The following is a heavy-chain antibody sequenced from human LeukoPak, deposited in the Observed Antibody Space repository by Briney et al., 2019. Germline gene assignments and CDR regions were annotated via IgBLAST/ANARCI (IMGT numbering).Heavy chain of an antibody. Sequence: HTGGSLRLSCAASGFTFSNYAMTWVRQAPGKGLEWVSTISGSGGSTYYADSEKGRFTISRDNSKNTLFLQMNSLRAEDTAVYYCAKGSMLRGFDYWGQGTLVTVSS. D-gene: IGHD3-10*01. CDR1: GFTFSNYA. V-gene: IGHV3-23*01. J-gene: IGHJ4*02. CDR2: ISGSGGST. CDR3: AKGSMLRGFDY.